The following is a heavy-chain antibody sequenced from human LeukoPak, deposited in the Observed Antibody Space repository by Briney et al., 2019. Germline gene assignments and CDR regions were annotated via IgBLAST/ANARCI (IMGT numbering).Heavy chain of an antibody. Sequence: GGTLRLSCAASGFTFSSYGMSWVRQAPGKGLEWVSAISGSGGSTYYADSVKGRFTISRDNSKNTLYLQMNSLRAEDTAVYYCAKDSTGSYLQVYYFDYWGQGTLVTVSS. CDR2: ISGSGGST. CDR3: AKDSTGSYLQVYYFDY. D-gene: IGHD1-26*01. CDR1: GFTFSSYG. J-gene: IGHJ4*02. V-gene: IGHV3-23*01.